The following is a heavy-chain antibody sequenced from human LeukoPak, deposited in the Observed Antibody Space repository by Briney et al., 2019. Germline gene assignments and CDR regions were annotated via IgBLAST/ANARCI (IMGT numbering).Heavy chain of an antibody. Sequence: SETLSLTCTVSGGSISSSSYYWGWIRQPPGKGLEWIGSIYYSGSTYYNPSLKSRVTISVDTSKNQFSLKLSSVTAADTAVYYCARDQPLNQWEPQVRAFDIWGQGTMVTVSS. D-gene: IGHD1-26*01. CDR3: ARDQPLNQWEPQVRAFDI. J-gene: IGHJ3*02. V-gene: IGHV4-39*07. CDR1: GGSISSSSYY. CDR2: IYYSGST.